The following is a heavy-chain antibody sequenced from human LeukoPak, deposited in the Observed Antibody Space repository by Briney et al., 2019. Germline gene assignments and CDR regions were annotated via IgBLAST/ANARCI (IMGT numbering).Heavy chain of an antibody. CDR2: ISYDGSNK. CDR3: ARDPLGTRPGFDY. D-gene: IGHD1-1*01. V-gene: IGHV3-30*04. CDR1: GFTFSSYA. J-gene: IGHJ4*02. Sequence: GGSLRLSSAASGFTFSSYAMHWVRQAPGKGLEWVAVISYDGSNKYYADSVKGRFTISRGNSKNTLYLQMNSLRAEDTAVYYCARDPLGTRPGFDYWGQGTLVTVSS.